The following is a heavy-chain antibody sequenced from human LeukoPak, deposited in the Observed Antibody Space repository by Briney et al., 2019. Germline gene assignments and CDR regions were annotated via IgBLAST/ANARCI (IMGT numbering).Heavy chain of an antibody. CDR2: IIPIFGTA. D-gene: IGHD1-26*01. CDR3: ATTQPTPWAYYFDY. Sequence: GASVKVSCKASGGTLSSYAISWVRQAPGQGLEWMGGIIPIFGTANYAQKFQGRVTITTDESTSTAYMELSSLRSEDTAVYYCATTQPTPWAYYFDYWGQGTLVTVSS. J-gene: IGHJ4*02. V-gene: IGHV1-69*05. CDR1: GGTLSSYA.